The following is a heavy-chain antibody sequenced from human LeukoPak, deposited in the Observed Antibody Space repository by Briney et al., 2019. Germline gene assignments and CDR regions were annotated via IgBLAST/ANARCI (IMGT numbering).Heavy chain of an antibody. J-gene: IGHJ4*02. V-gene: IGHV4-59*12. CDR2: IYYSGST. Sequence: PSETLSLTCTVSGGSISSYYWSWIRQPPGKGLEWIGYIYYSGSTNYNPSLKSRVTISVDTSKNQFSLKLSSVTAADTAVYYCARNAPGSSWYSYWGQGTLVTVSS. CDR1: GGSISSYY. D-gene: IGHD6-13*01. CDR3: ARNAPGSSWYSY.